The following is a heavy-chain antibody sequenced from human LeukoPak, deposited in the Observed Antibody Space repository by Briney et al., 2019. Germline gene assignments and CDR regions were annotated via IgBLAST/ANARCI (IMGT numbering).Heavy chain of an antibody. J-gene: IGHJ4*02. CDR1: GGSISSSNW. CDR2: IYHSRST. Sequence: SETLSLTCAVSGGSISSSNWWSWVRQPPGKGLEWIGEIYHSRSTNYNPSLKSRVTISVDRSKNQFSLKLSSVTAADTAVYYCARDYYDSSGYQIGYYWGQGTLVTVPS. V-gene: IGHV4-4*02. D-gene: IGHD3-22*01. CDR3: ARDYYDSSGYQIGYY.